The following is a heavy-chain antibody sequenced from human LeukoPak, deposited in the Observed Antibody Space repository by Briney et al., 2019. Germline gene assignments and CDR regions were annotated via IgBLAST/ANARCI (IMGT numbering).Heavy chain of an antibody. J-gene: IGHJ4*02. D-gene: IGHD6-19*01. CDR3: AKGPLTEVAGTTWDY. V-gene: IGHV3-23*01. CDR1: GFTFSSYA. Sequence: GGSLRLSCAASGFTFSSYAMSWVRQAPGKGLEWVSAISGSGGSTYYADSVKGRFTISRDNSKNTLYLQMNSLRGEDTAVFYCAKGPLTEVAGTTWDYWGQGTLVTVSS. CDR2: ISGSGGST.